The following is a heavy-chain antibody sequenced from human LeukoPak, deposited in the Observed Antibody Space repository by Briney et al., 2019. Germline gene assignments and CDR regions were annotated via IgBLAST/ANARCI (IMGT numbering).Heavy chain of an antibody. V-gene: IGHV3-48*03. CDR2: ISSTGNTK. J-gene: IGHJ4*02. CDR1: GFTFSSYE. D-gene: IGHD1-26*01. CDR3: ARGPSGSTGYFDY. Sequence: GGSLRLSCAASGFTFSSYEMNWVRQTPRKGLEWLSYISSTGNTKKYTDSVKGRFIISRDNAKNSLFLQMNSLRAEDTAVYYCARGPSGSTGYFDYWGQGILVTVSP.